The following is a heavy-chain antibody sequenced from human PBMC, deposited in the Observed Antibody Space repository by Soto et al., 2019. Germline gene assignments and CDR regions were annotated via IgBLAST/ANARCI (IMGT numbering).Heavy chain of an antibody. CDR3: ARSDCWSGYYTDY. CDR2: VYYIGNT. J-gene: IGHJ4*02. CDR1: GGSISRRDYH. V-gene: IGHV4-30-4*08. D-gene: IGHD3-3*01. Sequence: QVQLQESGPGLVKPSQTLSLTCTVSGGSISRRDYHWSWIRQPPGKGLEWIGFVYYIGNTYSNPSLKSRVTISVDTSKNRCSLKLTSVTAADPDVYYCARSDCWSGYYTDYWGQGTLVTVSS.